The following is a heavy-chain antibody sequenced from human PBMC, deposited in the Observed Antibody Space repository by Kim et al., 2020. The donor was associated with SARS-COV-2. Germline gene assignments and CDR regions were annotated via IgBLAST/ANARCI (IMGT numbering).Heavy chain of an antibody. Sequence: YYSTSLKTRLSISKDTSKNQVVLIMTNMDPVDTATYYCARFTSGNSIFDQWGQGTLVTVSS. CDR3: ARFTSGNSIFDQ. V-gene: IGHV2-70*01. J-gene: IGHJ4*02. D-gene: IGHD1-26*01.